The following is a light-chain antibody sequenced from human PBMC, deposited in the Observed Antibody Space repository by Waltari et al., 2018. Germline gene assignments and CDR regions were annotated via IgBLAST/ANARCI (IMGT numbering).Light chain of an antibody. CDR1: QDTSTA. CDR2: DAS. Sequence: AIQLTKSPSSLSASVGDRVAITCRASQDTSTALAWFQQKPGEAPNLLIYDASNLNNGVPSRFSGSGSGTDFTLTISSLQSEDFATYYCQHFTYDLTFGQGTRLEI. V-gene: IGKV1D-13*01. J-gene: IGKJ5*01. CDR3: QHFTYDLT.